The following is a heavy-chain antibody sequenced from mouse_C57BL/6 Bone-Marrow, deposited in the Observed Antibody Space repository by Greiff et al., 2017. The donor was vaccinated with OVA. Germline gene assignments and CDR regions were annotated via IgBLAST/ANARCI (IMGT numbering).Heavy chain of an antibody. CDR1: GFTFSSYA. CDR3: ARDWDYYGSSYGFAY. D-gene: IGHD1-1*01. Sequence: EVQGVESGGGLVKPGGSLKLSCAASGFTFSSYAMSWVRQTPEKRLEWVATISDGGSYTYYPDNVKGRFTISRDNAKNNLYLQMSHLKSEDTAMYYCARDWDYYGSSYGFAYWGQGTLVTVSA. CDR2: ISDGGSYT. J-gene: IGHJ3*01. V-gene: IGHV5-4*01.